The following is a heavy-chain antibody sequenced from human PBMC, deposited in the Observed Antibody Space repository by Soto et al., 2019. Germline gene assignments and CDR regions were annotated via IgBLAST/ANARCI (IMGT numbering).Heavy chain of an antibody. CDR3: ARHRYSYGVYFFDY. D-gene: IGHD5-18*01. V-gene: IGHV4-59*08. J-gene: IGHJ4*02. CDR1: GGSISNYY. CDR2: IYYSGST. Sequence: QVQLQESGPGLVKPSETLSLTCIVSGGSISNYYWSWIRHPPGKGLEWIGYIYYSGSTNYNPSLTRRVTISVDTSKNQFSLKLSSVTAADTAVYYCARHRYSYGVYFFDYWGQGTLVTVSS.